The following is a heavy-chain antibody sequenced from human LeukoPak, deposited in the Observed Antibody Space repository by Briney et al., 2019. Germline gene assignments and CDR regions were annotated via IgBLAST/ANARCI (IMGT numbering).Heavy chain of an antibody. J-gene: IGHJ5*02. V-gene: IGHV4-4*07. D-gene: IGHD5-18*01. CDR3: ARGLDRGYSYGNWFDP. Sequence: SETLSLTCTVSGDSISGYYWSWIRQPAGKRLEWIGRIYTSETTNYNPSLRSRATMSIETPKNKFSLRLSSVTAADTAVYYCARGLDRGYSYGNWFDPWGQGTLVTVSS. CDR1: GDSISGYY. CDR2: IYTSETT.